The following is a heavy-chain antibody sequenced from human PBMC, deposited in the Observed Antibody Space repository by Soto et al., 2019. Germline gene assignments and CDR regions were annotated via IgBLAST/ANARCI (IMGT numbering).Heavy chain of an antibody. CDR2: IYYSGST. CDR1: GGSISSCCYY. D-gene: IGHD3-10*01. J-gene: IGHJ5*02. V-gene: IGHV4-31*03. Sequence: SETLSLTCTVSGGSISSCCYYWSLIRQHPGKGLEWIGYIYYSGSTYYNPSLKSRVTISVDTSKNQFSLKLSSVTAADTAVYYWARKYGSGSYGLDPWGQGTLVTVSS. CDR3: ARKYGSGSYGLDP.